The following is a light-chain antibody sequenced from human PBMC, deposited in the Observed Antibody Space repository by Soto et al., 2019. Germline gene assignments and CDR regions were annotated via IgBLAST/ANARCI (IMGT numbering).Light chain of an antibody. CDR2: GAS. CDR1: QSFSSSY. Sequence: EIVLTQSPGTLSLSPGERATLSCRASQSFSSSYLAWYQQKPGQAPRLPTYGASTRATGIPDRFSGSGSGTDFTLTISRLEPEDFAVYYCQQYGTSITFGQGTRLEI. V-gene: IGKV3-20*01. CDR3: QQYGTSIT. J-gene: IGKJ5*01.